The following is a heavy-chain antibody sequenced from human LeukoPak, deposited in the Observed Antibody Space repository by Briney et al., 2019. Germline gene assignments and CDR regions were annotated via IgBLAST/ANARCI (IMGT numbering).Heavy chain of an antibody. CDR3: ARVLEFPGYYYYMDV. CDR1: GLTFGDYG. V-gene: IGHV3-49*04. Sequence: PGGSLRLSCTASGLTFGDYGMAWVRQAPGKGLEWVGFIRSKAYGGATENAASVKGRFSISRDDSKNIAYLQMNSLKTEDTAMYYCARVLEFPGYYYYMDVWGKGTTVTVSS. CDR2: IRSKAYGGAT. J-gene: IGHJ6*03. D-gene: IGHD1-1*01.